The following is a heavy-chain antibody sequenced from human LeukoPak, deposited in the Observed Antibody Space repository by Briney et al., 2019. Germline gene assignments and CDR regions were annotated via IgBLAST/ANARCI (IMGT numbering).Heavy chain of an antibody. Sequence: GRSLRLSCAASGFTFSSYGMHWVRQAPGKGLEWVEVISYDGSNKYYADSVKGRFTISRDNSKNTLYLQMNSLRAEDTAVYYCAKDQSGVGATDYWGQGTLVTVSS. J-gene: IGHJ4*02. V-gene: IGHV3-30*18. CDR2: ISYDGSNK. D-gene: IGHD1-26*01. CDR3: AKDQSGVGATDY. CDR1: GFTFSSYG.